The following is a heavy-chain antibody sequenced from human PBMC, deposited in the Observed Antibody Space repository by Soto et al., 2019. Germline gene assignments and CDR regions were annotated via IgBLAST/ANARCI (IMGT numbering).Heavy chain of an antibody. V-gene: IGHV4-59*08. J-gene: IGHJ4*02. D-gene: IGHD1-26*01. Sequence: SEALSPTYSICVSAITNFHWRRRRQPPWKGLEWIGYIYYSGSTNYNPSLKSRVTISVDTSKNQFSLKLSSVTAADTAVYYCARHYYSRVTHFDYWGQGTLVTVSS. CDR3: ARHYYSRVTHFDY. CDR2: IYYSGST. CDR1: VSAITNFH.